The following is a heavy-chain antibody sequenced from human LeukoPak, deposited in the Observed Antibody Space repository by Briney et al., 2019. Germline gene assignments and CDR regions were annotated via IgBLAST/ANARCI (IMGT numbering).Heavy chain of an antibody. J-gene: IGHJ4*02. CDR3: ARAYRAHQTFHSYHFFDF. CDR2: INHYGST. CDR1: GGSFSGYY. V-gene: IGHV4-34*01. Sequence: PSETLSLTCAVYGGSFSGYYWNWIRQPPGKGLKWIGEINHYGSTKYSPSLKSRVTISGDTSKNQFSLRLNSVTAADTAVYYCARAYRAHQTFHSYHFFDFWGRGTLVTVSS. D-gene: IGHD5-18*01.